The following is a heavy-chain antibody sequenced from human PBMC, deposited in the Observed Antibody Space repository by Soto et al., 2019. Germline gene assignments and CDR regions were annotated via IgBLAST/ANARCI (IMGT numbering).Heavy chain of an antibody. CDR2: ISIRGGDE. J-gene: IGHJ4*02. Sequence: EGETGGSLRLSCAASGFTFSSYAIHWARQAPGKGLEWVTVISIRGGDEYYAESVRGRFTISRDDSKNTLYLQMDSLRVEDTAVYYCARGTIVARQHLDYWGQGTLVTVSS. CDR3: ARGTIVARQHLDY. CDR1: GFTFSSYA. D-gene: IGHD6-6*01. V-gene: IGHV3-30*03.